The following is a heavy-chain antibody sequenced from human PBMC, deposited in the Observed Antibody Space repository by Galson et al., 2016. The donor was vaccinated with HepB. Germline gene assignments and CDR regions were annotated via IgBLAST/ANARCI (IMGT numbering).Heavy chain of an antibody. D-gene: IGHD5/OR15-5a*01. CDR3: ARDKDQCLPSGLFDM. CDR2: SSAYNGNA. CDR1: DYTFNSYG. V-gene: IGHV1-18*01. J-gene: IGHJ3*02. Sequence: SAKVSCKASDYTFNSYGISRVRQAPGQGLEWMGWSSAYNGNANYAQKFQGRVTITTDTSTSTAYMELRSLRSDDTAVDYCARDKDQCLPSGLFDMWGQGTMVTVSS.